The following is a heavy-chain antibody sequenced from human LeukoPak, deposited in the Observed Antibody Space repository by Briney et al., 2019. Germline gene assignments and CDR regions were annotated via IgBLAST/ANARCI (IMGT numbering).Heavy chain of an antibody. Sequence: GESLKISCKAAGYTFATYWIAWVRQLPGKGLVGMGIIYPADSDTRYSPSFQGQVTISVDKSINTAYLQWSSLEASDTAMYYCAKRSTSSRFAFDPWGQGTLVTVSS. CDR3: AKRSTSSRFAFDP. J-gene: IGHJ5*02. CDR1: GYTFATYW. V-gene: IGHV5-51*01. CDR2: IYPADSDT. D-gene: IGHD6-6*01.